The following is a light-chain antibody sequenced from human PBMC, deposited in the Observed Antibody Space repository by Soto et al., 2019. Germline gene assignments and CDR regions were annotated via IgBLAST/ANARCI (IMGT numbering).Light chain of an antibody. Sequence: EIVLTQSPGTLSLSPGERATLSCRASQSVSSSYLAWYQHKPGQAPRLLIYGASSRAAGIPDTFSGSGSGTEFTLTISRLEPEDFAVYYCHQYGSSPTYTFGQGTKLEI. CDR2: GAS. CDR3: HQYGSSPTYT. V-gene: IGKV3-20*01. J-gene: IGKJ2*01. CDR1: QSVSSSY.